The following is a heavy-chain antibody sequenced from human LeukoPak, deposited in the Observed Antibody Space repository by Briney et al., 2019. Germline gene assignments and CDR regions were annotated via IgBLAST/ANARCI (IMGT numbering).Heavy chain of an antibody. J-gene: IGHJ4*02. V-gene: IGHV7-4-1*02. CDR3: AIRPSYDILTGSNY. Sequence: ASVKVSCKASGYTFTSYAMNWVRQAPGQGLEWMGWINTNTGNPTYAQGFTGRFVFSLDTSVSTAYLQISSLRAEDTAVYYCAIRPSYDILTGSNYWGQGTLVTVSS. D-gene: IGHD3-9*01. CDR2: INTNTGNP. CDR1: GYTFTSYA.